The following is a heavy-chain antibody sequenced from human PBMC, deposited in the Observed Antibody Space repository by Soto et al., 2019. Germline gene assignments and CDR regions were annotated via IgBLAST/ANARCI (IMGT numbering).Heavy chain of an antibody. Sequence: QLVESGGGMVPPGKSLRLSCTGSGFNFGNFAVHWVRQTPVKGLEWVADISSHGRHQYYSDSVKGRFTISRDNSSDSVHLQLSSPRLEATAVYFFASDLGSSGWEYFFYWGQGNLFTFSS. CDR1: GFNFGNFA. V-gene: IGHV3-30*03. CDR2: ISSHGRHQ. D-gene: IGHD6-19*01. J-gene: IGHJ4*02. CDR3: ASDLGSSGWEYFFY.